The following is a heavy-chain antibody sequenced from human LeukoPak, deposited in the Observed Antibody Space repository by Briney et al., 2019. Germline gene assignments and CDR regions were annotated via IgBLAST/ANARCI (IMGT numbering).Heavy chain of an antibody. Sequence: GNSLRLSCAASGFIVSTSVMHWVRQAPGKGLDWAAILSFDGTTKYYADSVKGRFTISRDNAKNSLYLQMNSLRAEDTAVYYCARETRGIDYWGQGTLVTVSS. CDR3: ARETRGIDY. J-gene: IGHJ4*02. CDR2: LSFDGTTK. CDR1: GFIVSTSV. D-gene: IGHD3-16*01. V-gene: IGHV3-30*03.